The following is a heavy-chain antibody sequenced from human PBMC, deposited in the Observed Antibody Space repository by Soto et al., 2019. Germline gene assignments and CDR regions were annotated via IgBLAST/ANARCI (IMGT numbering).Heavy chain of an antibody. CDR3: AREGGGNSVYYYYGMDV. V-gene: IGHV1-46*01. Sequence: GASVKVSCKASGYTFTSYYMHWLRQSPGQGLEWMGIINPSGGSTSYAQKFQGRVTMTRDTSTSTVYMELSSLRSEDTAVYYCAREGGGNSVYYYYGMDVWGQGTTVTVSS. D-gene: IGHD2-21*02. J-gene: IGHJ6*02. CDR2: INPSGGST. CDR1: GYTFTSYY.